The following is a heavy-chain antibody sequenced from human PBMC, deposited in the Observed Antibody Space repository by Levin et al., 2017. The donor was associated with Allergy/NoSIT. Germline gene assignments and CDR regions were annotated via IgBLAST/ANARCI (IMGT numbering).Heavy chain of an antibody. CDR1: GYTFIDYF. CDR2: INPNSGGT. CDR3: ARVKYYYDSNGYYYYYGKDV. Sequence: ASVKVSCEASGYTFIDYFIHWVRQAPGQGLEWMGWINPNSGGTKYAEKFQGRVTMTRDTSITTAYMELSRLGSDDTAVYYCARVKYYYDSNGYYYYYGKDVWGQGTTVTVSS. D-gene: IGHD3-22*01. J-gene: IGHJ6*02. V-gene: IGHV1-2*02.